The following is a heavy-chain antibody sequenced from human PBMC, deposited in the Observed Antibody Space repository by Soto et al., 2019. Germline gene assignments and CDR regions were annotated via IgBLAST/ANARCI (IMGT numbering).Heavy chain of an antibody. J-gene: IGHJ4*02. V-gene: IGHV4-4*02. Sequence: SETLSLTCAVSGGSISTSNWWSWVRQPPGKGLEWIGEVYRTGSTNYNPSLESRLTISVDKSKNQFSLKLTSVTAADTAVYYCARGRSSTSPYPIGYWGQGTLVTVSS. CDR1: GGSISTSNW. CDR2: VYRTGST. CDR3: ARGRSSTSPYPIGY. D-gene: IGHD2-2*01.